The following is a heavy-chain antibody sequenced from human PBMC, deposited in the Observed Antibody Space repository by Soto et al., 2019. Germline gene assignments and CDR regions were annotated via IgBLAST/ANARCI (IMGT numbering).Heavy chain of an antibody. Sequence: SETLSLTCTVSGDSVSSDDYFWTWIRQAPGKGLEWIGYMHKSGTKYYSPSLKSRVSISVDTSKNQFSLRLSSVTAADTAVFYCARTMYYDFCRINYWGQGDLVTVSS. V-gene: IGHV4-30-4*08. J-gene: IGHJ4*02. CDR2: MHKSGTK. D-gene: IGHD3-3*01. CDR1: GDSVSSDDYF. CDR3: ARTMYYDFCRINY.